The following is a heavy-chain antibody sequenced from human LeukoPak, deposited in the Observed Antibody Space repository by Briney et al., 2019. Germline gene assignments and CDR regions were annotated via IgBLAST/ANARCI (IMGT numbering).Heavy chain of an antibody. D-gene: IGHD6-13*01. CDR3: ARGRQLVGYYYYYMDV. J-gene: IGHJ6*03. CDR2: IIPIFGTA. Sequence: ASVKVSCKASGGTFSSYAISWVRQAPGQGLEWMGGIIPIFGTANYAQKLQGRVTMTTDTSTSTAYMELRSLRSDDTAVYYCARGRQLVGYYYYYMDVWGKGTTVTVSS. CDR1: GGTFSSYA. V-gene: IGHV1-69*05.